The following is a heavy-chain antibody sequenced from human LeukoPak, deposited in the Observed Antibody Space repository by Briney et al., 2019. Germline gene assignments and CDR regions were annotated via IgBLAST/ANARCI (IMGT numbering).Heavy chain of an antibody. J-gene: IGHJ4*02. CDR1: GGSISSGSYY. CDR2: IYTSGST. Sequence: SSETLSLTCTVSGGSISSGSYYWSWIRQPAGKGLEWIGRIYTSGSTNYNPSLKSRVTISVDTSKNQFSLKLSSVTAAGTAVYYCARGRDGYRDKYYFDYWGQGTLVTVSS. D-gene: IGHD5-24*01. CDR3: ARGRDGYRDKYYFDY. V-gene: IGHV4-61*02.